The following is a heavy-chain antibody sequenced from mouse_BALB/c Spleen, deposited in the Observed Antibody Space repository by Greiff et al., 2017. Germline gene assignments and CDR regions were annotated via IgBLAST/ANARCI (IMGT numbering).Heavy chain of an antibody. D-gene: IGHD2-4*01. CDR2: INSNGGST. V-gene: IGHV5-6-3*01. CDR1: GFTFSSYG. Sequence: EVKLVESGGGLVQPGGSLKLSCAASGFTFSSYGMSWVRQTPDKRLELVATINSNGGSTYYPDSVKGRFTISRDNAKNTLYLQMSSLKSEDTAMYYCARRSTMITTGWYFDVWGAGTTVTVSS. CDR3: ARRSTMITTGWYFDV. J-gene: IGHJ1*01.